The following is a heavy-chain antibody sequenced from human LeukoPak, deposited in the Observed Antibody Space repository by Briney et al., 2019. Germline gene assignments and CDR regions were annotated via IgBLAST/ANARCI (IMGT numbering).Heavy chain of an antibody. V-gene: IGHV1-24*01. J-gene: IGHJ4*02. CDR1: GYALTELS. D-gene: IGHD3-16*02. CDR2: FDPEDGET. Sequence: GASVKVSCKVSGYALTELSMHWVRQAPGKGLEWMGGFDPEDGETIYAQKFQGRVTMTEDTSTDTAYMELSSLRSEDTAVYYCATVRYYDYVWGGYRAWYFDYWGQGTLVTVSS. CDR3: ATVRYYDYVWGGYRAWYFDY.